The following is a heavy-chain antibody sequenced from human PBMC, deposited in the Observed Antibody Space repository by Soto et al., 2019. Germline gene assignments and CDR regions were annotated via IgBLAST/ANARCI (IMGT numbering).Heavy chain of an antibody. Sequence: QVQLVESGGSVVQPGRSLRLSCAASGFPFSSYGMHWVREAPGKGLEWVAVISYDGSNKYYADSVKGRFTISRDNSASPLYLQMNSLRPEDTALYYCVGGQYYFDYRGQGTLVTVSP. D-gene: IGHD3-10*01. CDR2: ISYDGSNK. V-gene: IGHV3-30*03. CDR3: VGGQYYFDY. CDR1: GFPFSSYG. J-gene: IGHJ4*02.